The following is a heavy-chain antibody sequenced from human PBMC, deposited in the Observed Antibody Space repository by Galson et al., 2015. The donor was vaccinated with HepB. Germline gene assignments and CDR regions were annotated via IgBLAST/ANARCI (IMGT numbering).Heavy chain of an antibody. CDR2: FDLEDGET. J-gene: IGHJ4*02. Sequence: SVKVSCKVSGYTLTELSMHWVRQAPGKGLEWMGGFDLEDGETIYAQKFQGRVTMTEDTSTETAYMELSSLRSEDTAVYYCATGRTRGRLYYFDYWGQGTLVTVSS. D-gene: IGHD2-15*01. V-gene: IGHV1-24*01. CDR3: ATGRTRGRLYYFDY. CDR1: GYTLTELS.